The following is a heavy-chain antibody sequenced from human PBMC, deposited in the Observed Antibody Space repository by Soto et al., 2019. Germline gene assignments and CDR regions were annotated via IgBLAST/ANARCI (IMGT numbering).Heavy chain of an antibody. CDR1: GGSISSYY. Sequence: QVQLQESGPGLVKPSETLSLTCTVSGGSISSYYWSWIRQPPGKGLEWIGYIYDSGSTNYNPSLKSRVTISVDTSKNQFSLKLSSVTAADTAVYYCARLYGSCFDYWGQGTLVTVSS. CDR3: ARLYGSCFDY. J-gene: IGHJ4*02. CDR2: IYDSGST. V-gene: IGHV4-59*08. D-gene: IGHD3-10*01.